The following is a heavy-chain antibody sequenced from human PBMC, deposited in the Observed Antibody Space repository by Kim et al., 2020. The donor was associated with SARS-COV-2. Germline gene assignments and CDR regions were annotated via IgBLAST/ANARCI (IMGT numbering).Heavy chain of an antibody. Sequence: DSVKGRFTISRDNSKNTLYLQMNSLRAEDTAVYYCAKDRRQLLYTAPLIYWGQGTLVTVSS. J-gene: IGHJ4*02. CDR3: AKDRRQLLYTAPLIY. D-gene: IGHD2-2*02. V-gene: IGHV3-30*02.